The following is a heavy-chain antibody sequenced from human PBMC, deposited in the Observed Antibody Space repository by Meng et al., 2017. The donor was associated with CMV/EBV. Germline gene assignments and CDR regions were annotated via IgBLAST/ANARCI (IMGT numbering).Heavy chain of an antibody. CDR1: GGTFSSYA. CDR2: IIPIFGTA. J-gene: IGHJ4*02. D-gene: IGHD6-13*01. Sequence: QVQLVQSGAEVKKPXXSVKVSCKASGGTFSSYAISWVRQAPGQGLEWMGGIIPIFGTANYAQKFQGRVTITADESTSTAYMELSSLRSEDTAVYYCATEGIAAAGGGYFDYWGQGTLVTVSS. CDR3: ATEGIAAAGGGYFDY. V-gene: IGHV1-69*12.